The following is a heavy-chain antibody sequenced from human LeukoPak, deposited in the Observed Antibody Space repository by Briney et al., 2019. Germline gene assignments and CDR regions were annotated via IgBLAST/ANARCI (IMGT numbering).Heavy chain of an antibody. V-gene: IGHV4-61*02. D-gene: IGHD6-13*01. CDR1: GGSISSGSYY. Sequence: SETLSLTCTVSGGSISSGSYYWSWIRQPAGKGLEWIGRIYTSGSTNYNPSLKSRVTISVDTSKNQFSLKLSSVTAADTAVYYCARRGYSSGWYEDYWGQGTLVTVSS. J-gene: IGHJ4*02. CDR2: IYTSGST. CDR3: ARRGYSSGWYEDY.